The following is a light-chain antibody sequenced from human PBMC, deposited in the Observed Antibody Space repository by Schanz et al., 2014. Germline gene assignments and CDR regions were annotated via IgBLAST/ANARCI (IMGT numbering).Light chain of an antibody. V-gene: IGLV2-8*01. CDR1: SSDVGGYNY. CDR3: SSYAGGNIA. CDR2: GVS. Sequence: QSVLTQPPSASGSPGQSVTISCTGTSSDVGGYNYVSWYQQHPGKAPKLIIHGVSDRPSGISNRFSGSKSANTASLTVSGLQAEDEADYYCSSYAGGNIAFGTGTKVTVL. J-gene: IGLJ1*01.